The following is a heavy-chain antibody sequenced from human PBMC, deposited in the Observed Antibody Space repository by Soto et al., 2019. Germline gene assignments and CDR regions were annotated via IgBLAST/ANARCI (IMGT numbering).Heavy chain of an antibody. J-gene: IGHJ4*02. CDR3: ATSYGNAWYTY. CDR1: GGSVSSGSYY. D-gene: IGHD6-13*01. CDR2: IYYSGST. V-gene: IGHV4-61*01. Sequence: SETLSLTCTVSGGSVSSGSYYWSWIRQPPGKGLEWIGYIYYSGSTNYNPSLKSRVTISVDRSKNQFTLQLTSVTAADTAVYYCATSYGNAWYTYWGQGTQVTVSS.